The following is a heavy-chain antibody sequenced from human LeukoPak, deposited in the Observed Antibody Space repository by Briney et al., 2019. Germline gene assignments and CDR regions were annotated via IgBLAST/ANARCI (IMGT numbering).Heavy chain of an antibody. Sequence: GRSLRLSCAASGFTFSSYAMHWVRQAPGKGLEWVAVISYDGSNKYYADSVKGRFTISRDNSKNTLYLQMNSLRAEDTAVYYCARDSYGSGSYVYYFDYWGQGTLVTVSS. J-gene: IGHJ4*02. CDR1: GFTFSSYA. D-gene: IGHD3-10*01. CDR2: ISYDGSNK. CDR3: ARDSYGSGSYVYYFDY. V-gene: IGHV3-30-3*01.